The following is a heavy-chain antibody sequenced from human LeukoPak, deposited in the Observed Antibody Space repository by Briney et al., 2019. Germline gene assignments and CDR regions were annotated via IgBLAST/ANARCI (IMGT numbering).Heavy chain of an antibody. Sequence: ASVKASCKASGYTFTGYYMHWVRQAPGQGLEWMGWISAYNGNTNYAQKLQGRVTMTTDTSTSTAYMELRSLRSDDTAVYYCARASIAVAGTHTFDYWGQGTLVTVSS. CDR1: GYTFTGYY. J-gene: IGHJ4*02. CDR3: ARASIAVAGTHTFDY. D-gene: IGHD6-19*01. CDR2: ISAYNGNT. V-gene: IGHV1-18*04.